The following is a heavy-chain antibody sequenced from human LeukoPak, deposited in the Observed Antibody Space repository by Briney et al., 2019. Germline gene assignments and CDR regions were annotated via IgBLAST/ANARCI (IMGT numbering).Heavy chain of an antibody. CDR1: GYTFTDYY. J-gene: IGHJ4*02. CDR3: ARGVGIPDPRYFDY. Sequence: GASVKVSCKTSGYTFTDYYIHWVRQAPGQGLEWMGRINPESGGTKSAQNFQGGVTMTRDTSVITAYMELSSLRSDDTAVYYCARGVGIPDPRYFDYWGQGTLVTVSS. CDR2: INPESGGT. V-gene: IGHV1-2*06.